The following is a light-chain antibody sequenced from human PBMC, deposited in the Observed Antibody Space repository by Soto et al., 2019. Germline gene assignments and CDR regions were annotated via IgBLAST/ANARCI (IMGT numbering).Light chain of an antibody. CDR3: SSYISSDAVE. V-gene: IGLV2-14*01. CDR1: SSDVGGYNY. Sequence: QSALTQPASVSGSPGQSITISCTGTSSDVGGYNYVSWYQQHPGKAPKLIIYDVSRRPSGVSNRFCGSKSGNTASLTISGLQAEDEADYYCSSYISSDAVEFGGGTKLTVL. CDR2: DVS. J-gene: IGLJ2*01.